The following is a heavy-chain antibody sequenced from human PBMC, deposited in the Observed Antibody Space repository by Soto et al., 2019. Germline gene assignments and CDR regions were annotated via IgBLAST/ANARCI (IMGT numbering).Heavy chain of an antibody. CDR3: AIDSMPFPYYDFWSGYYSLYGMDL. V-gene: IGHV1-18*01. CDR1: GYTFTSYG. D-gene: IGHD3-3*01. Sequence: QVQLVQSGAEVKKPGASVKVSCKASGYTFTSYGISWVRQAPGQGLEWMGWISAYNGNTNYAQKLQGRVTMTTDTSASTAYMELRSLRSDDTAVYYCAIDSMPFPYYDFWSGYYSLYGMDLWGQGTTVTVSS. J-gene: IGHJ6*02. CDR2: ISAYNGNT.